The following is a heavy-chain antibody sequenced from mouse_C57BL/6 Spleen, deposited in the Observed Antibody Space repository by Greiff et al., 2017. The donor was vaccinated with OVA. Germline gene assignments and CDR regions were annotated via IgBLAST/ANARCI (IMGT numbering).Heavy chain of an antibody. CDR3: ARSNYDGYYAYAMDY. D-gene: IGHD2-3*01. V-gene: IGHV1-20*01. J-gene: IGHJ4*01. Sequence: VQLQQSGPELVKPGDSVKISCKASGYSFTGYFMNWVMQSHGKSLEWIGRINPYNGDTFYNQKFKGKATLTVDKSSSTAHMELRSLTSEDSAVYYGARSNYDGYYAYAMDYWGQGTSVTVSS. CDR2: INPYNGDT. CDR1: GYSFTGYF.